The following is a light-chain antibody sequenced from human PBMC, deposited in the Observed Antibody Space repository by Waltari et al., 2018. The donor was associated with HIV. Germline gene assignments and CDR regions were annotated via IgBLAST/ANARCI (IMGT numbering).Light chain of an antibody. CDR3: AAWDDSLSPHVV. CDR1: SSNLGSNY. J-gene: IGLJ2*01. Sequence: QSVLTQPPSASGTPGQRVTISCSGSSSNLGSNYVSWYQHLPGTTPKLLIYRDTRRPSSVPDRFSGSKSGTSASLAISGLRSEDEADYYCAAWDDSLSPHVVFGAGTKLTVL. CDR2: RDT. V-gene: IGLV1-47*01.